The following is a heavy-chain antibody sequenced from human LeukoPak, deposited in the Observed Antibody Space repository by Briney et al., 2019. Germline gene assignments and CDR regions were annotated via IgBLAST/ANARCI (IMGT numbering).Heavy chain of an antibody. CDR1: GFMFDDYA. CDR2: ISRNSGST. CDR3: AKRRSSTTGSPFDC. D-gene: IGHD2-2*01. V-gene: IGHV3-9*01. J-gene: IGHJ4*02. Sequence: GRSLRLSCAASGFMFDDYAMHWVRQVPGKGLEWVSGISRNSGSTGYADSVKGRFTISRDNAKNSLYLQMNSLRAEDTALYYCAKRRSSTTGSPFDCWGQGTLVAVSS.